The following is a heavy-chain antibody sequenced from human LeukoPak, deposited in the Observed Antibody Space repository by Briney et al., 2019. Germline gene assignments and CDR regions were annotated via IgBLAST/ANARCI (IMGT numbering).Heavy chain of an antibody. CDR2: INHSGST. J-gene: IGHJ5*02. D-gene: IGHD4-17*01. Sequence: SETLSLTCTVSGGSISSSSYYWSWIRQPPGKGLEWIGEINHSGSTNYNPSLKSRVTIPVDTSKNQFSLKLSSVTAADTAVYYCARNEDYVNWFDPWGQGTLVTVSS. CDR1: GGSISSSSYY. CDR3: ARNEDYVNWFDP. V-gene: IGHV4-39*07.